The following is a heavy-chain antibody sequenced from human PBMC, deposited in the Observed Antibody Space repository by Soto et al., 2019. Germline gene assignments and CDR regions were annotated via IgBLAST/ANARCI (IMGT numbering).Heavy chain of an antibody. Sequence: GGSLRLSCAASGFTFSSYAMGWVRQAPGKGLEWVSAISGSGGSTYYADSVKGRFTISRDNSKETMYLQMNSLRAEDTAVYYCTSGDSSAWLPVMIYFDYWGQGTLVTVSS. CDR1: GFTFSSYA. D-gene: IGHD3-22*01. J-gene: IGHJ4*02. CDR2: ISGSGGST. V-gene: IGHV3-23*01. CDR3: TSGDSSAWLPVMIYFDY.